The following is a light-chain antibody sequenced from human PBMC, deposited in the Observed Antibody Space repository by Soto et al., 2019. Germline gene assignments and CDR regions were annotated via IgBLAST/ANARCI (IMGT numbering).Light chain of an antibody. CDR3: AAWDDSLTAVV. Sequence: QSVLTQPPSASGTPGQRVTISCSGSSSNIGRNTVNWYQQLPGTAPKVLIYSNTQRPSGVPDRLSGSKSGTSASLAISGRQSEDEADYYCAAWDDSLTAVVFGGGTKVTVL. CDR1: SSNIGRNT. CDR2: SNT. V-gene: IGLV1-44*01. J-gene: IGLJ2*01.